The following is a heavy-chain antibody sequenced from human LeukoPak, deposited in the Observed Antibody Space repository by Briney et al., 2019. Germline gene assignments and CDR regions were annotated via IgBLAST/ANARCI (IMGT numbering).Heavy chain of an antibody. Sequence: SETLSLTCTVSGGSISSYYWSWIRQPPGKGLEWIGYIYYSGSTNYNPSLKSRVTISVDTSKNQFSLELSSVTAADTAVYYCARRSYNWNDYYFDYWGQGTLVTVSS. CDR1: GGSISSYY. J-gene: IGHJ4*02. D-gene: IGHD1-20*01. CDR2: IYYSGST. V-gene: IGHV4-59*08. CDR3: ARRSYNWNDYYFDY.